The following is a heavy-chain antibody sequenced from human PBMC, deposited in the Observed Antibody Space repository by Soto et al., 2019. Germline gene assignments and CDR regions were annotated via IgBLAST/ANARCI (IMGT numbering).Heavy chain of an antibody. CDR1: GFTFNHVW. CDR2: IRSKTEGGTA. Sequence: EVQLVESGGGLVKPGGSLRLSCAASGFTFNHVWMSWVRQAPGKGLEWVGRIRSKTEGGTADYAAPVKGRFTISRDDSKNTLYLQMNSLKTEDTAVYYCATDIHYYVSSGYYSDYFDHWGQGTLVTVSS. D-gene: IGHD3-22*01. J-gene: IGHJ4*02. V-gene: IGHV3-15*01. CDR3: ATDIHYYVSSGYYSDYFDH.